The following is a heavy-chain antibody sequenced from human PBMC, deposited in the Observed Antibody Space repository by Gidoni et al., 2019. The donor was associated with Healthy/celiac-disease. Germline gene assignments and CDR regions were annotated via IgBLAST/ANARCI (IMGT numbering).Heavy chain of an antibody. D-gene: IGHD4-17*01. CDR2: IYHSGST. CDR3: ARDSDPAYGDYVHYFDY. V-gene: IGHV4-38-2*02. J-gene: IGHJ4*02. Sequence: GLEWTGSIYHSGSTHYNPSLKSRVTISVDTSKNQFSLKLSSVTAADTAVYYCARDSDPAYGDYVHYFDYWGQGTLVTVSS.